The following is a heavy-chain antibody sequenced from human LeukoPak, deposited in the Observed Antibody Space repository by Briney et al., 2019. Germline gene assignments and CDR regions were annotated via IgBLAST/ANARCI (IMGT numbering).Heavy chain of an antibody. D-gene: IGHD3-10*01. J-gene: IGHJ4*02. V-gene: IGHV4-31*03. CDR2: IYYSGST. CDR3: ARGGSGSPCFDY. Sequence: SQTLSLTCTVSGGSISSGGYYWSWIRQHPGKGLEWIGYIYYSGSTYYNPSLKSRVTISVDTSKNQFSLKLSSVTAADTAVYYCARGGSGSPCFDYWGQGTLVTVSS. CDR1: GGSISSGGYY.